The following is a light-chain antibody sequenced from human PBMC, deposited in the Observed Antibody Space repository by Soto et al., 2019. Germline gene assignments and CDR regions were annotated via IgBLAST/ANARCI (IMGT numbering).Light chain of an antibody. CDR2: SNN. CDR1: SSNIGSNT. CDR3: AAWDDSLNGWV. V-gene: IGLV1-44*01. J-gene: IGLJ3*02. Sequence: QSVLTQPPSASGTPGQRVTISCSGSSSNIGSNTVNWYQQLPGTAPKLLIYSNNQRPSAVPDRFSGSKSVTSASLAISGLQSEDEVDYYCAAWDDSLNGWVFGGVTKLTVL.